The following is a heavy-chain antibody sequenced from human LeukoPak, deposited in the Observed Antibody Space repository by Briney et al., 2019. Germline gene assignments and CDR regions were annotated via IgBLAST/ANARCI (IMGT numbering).Heavy chain of an antibody. CDR1: GFTFSSYW. CDR3: ARRGAVAGTFDY. V-gene: IGHV3-74*01. Sequence: PGGSLRLSCAASGFTFSSYWMHWVRQAPGKGLVWVSRINSDGSSTSYADSVKGRFTISRDNAKNALYLQMNSLRAEDTAVYYCARRGAVAGTFDYWGQGTLVTVSS. J-gene: IGHJ4*02. CDR2: INSDGSST. D-gene: IGHD6-19*01.